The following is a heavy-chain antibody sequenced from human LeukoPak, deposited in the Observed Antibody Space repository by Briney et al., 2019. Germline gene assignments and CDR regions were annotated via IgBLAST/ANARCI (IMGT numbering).Heavy chain of an antibody. J-gene: IGHJ3*02. Sequence: SETLSLTCSVSGASVTNYYWSWIRQPPGKGLEWIGYFYAGGSSNYNPSLESRVTMSVDTSENHFSLNLNSVTAADTAVYYCARRGSIRQDAFDIWGQGTVVTVSS. CDR2: FYAGGSS. CDR3: ARRGSIRQDAFDI. V-gene: IGHV4-4*09. CDR1: GASVTNYY. D-gene: IGHD2-21*01.